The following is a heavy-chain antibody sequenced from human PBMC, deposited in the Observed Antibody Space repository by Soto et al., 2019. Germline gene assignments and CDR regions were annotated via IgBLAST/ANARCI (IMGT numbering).Heavy chain of an antibody. Sequence: QVQLVQSGTVVQRRGSSVKVSCQASGGSFSSHGMAWVRQAPGQGLEWMGGIIPTFGTATYASKFQGRVTITADKSTNTAYMALSRLTSEDTAVYYCASERTAQYFDFWGKGTLITVSS. J-gene: IGHJ4*02. V-gene: IGHV1-69*06. CDR2: IIPTFGTA. CDR3: ASERTAQYFDF. CDR1: GGSFSSHG.